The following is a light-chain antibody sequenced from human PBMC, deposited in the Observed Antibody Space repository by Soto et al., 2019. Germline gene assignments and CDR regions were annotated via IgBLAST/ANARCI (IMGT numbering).Light chain of an antibody. CDR2: QAS. V-gene: IGKV1-5*03. J-gene: IGKJ5*01. CDR3: QHYNDYSYT. CDR1: QSVSGW. Sequence: DIQVTQSPPSLSASAGDRVAITFRASQSVSGWLAWYQQKPGKVPKLLIYQASTLEDGVPSRFSGSGSGTEFTLTISSLQPDDSATYYCQHYNDYSYTFGPGTRLEIK.